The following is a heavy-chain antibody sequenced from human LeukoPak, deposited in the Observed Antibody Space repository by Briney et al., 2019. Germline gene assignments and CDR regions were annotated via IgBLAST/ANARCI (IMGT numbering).Heavy chain of an antibody. V-gene: IGHV3-30*04. J-gene: IGHJ6*02. D-gene: IGHD2-2*01. Sequence: GRSLRLSCAASGFTFSSYAMHWVRQAPGKGLEWVAVISYDGSNKYYADSVKGRFTISRDNSKNTLYLQMNSLGAEDTAVYYCAGEYCSSTSCYYGMDVWGQGTTVTVSS. CDR1: GFTFSSYA. CDR3: AGEYCSSTSCYYGMDV. CDR2: ISYDGSNK.